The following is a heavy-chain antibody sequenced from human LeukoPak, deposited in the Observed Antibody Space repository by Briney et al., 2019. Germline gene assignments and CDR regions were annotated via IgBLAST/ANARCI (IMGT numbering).Heavy chain of an antibody. V-gene: IGHV3-23*01. CDR3: AKEDIVVVPAAKGWFDP. CDR1: GFTFSSYA. Sequence: GGSLRLSCAASGFTFSSYAMSWVRQAPGKGLEWVSAISGSGGSTYYADSVKGRFTISRDNSKNTLYLQMNSLRAEDTAVYYCAKEDIVVVPAAKGWFDPWGQGTLVTVSS. J-gene: IGHJ5*02. D-gene: IGHD2-2*01. CDR2: ISGSGGST.